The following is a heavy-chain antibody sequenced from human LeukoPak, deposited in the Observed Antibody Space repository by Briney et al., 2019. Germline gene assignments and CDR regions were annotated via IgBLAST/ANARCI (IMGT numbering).Heavy chain of an antibody. CDR3: ASSVYSYNSGWYPLS. D-gene: IGHD6-19*01. CDR1: GFSFRSSN. J-gene: IGHJ5*02. V-gene: IGHV3-21*01. CDR2: IDSSSTYT. Sequence: SGGSLRLSCVACGFSFRSSNMSWVRQAPGKGLEWVASIDSSSTYTYYGDPVRGRFTISRDNAKNSLYLQVNSLRAEDTAVYYCASSVYSYNSGWYPLSWGQGTLVTVSS.